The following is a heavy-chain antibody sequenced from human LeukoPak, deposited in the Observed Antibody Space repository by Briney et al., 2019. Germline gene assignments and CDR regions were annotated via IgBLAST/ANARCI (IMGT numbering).Heavy chain of an antibody. Sequence: SETLSLTCTVSGGSISSYYWSWIRQPPGKGLEWIGYIYYSGSTYYNPSLKSRVTISVDTSKNQFSLKLSSVTAADTAVYYCARHDRIIASPLVWGQGTLVTVSS. J-gene: IGHJ4*02. CDR1: GGSISSYY. D-gene: IGHD6-13*01. CDR2: IYYSGST. CDR3: ARHDRIIASPLV. V-gene: IGHV4-59*08.